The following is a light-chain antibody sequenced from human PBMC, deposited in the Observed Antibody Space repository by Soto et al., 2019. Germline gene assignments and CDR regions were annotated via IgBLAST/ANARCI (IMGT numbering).Light chain of an antibody. CDR1: QTIDNK. V-gene: IGKV3-15*01. CDR3: QQYKDWRT. Sequence: IVMTQSPATLSVSPGERATLSCRASQTIDNKLAWYQQRPSQAPRLLIYGASIRATGIPARFSGSGSGTEFTITSSGLQSEDFGFYYWQQYKDWRTFGQGTNVDIK. CDR2: GAS. J-gene: IGKJ1*01.